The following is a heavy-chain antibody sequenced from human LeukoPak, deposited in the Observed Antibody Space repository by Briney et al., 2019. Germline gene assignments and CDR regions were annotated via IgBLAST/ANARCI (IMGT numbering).Heavy chain of an antibody. V-gene: IGHV3-30*19. CDR3: ARAQLEYCSTTSCYVFDS. CDR2: ISFDGNEK. Sequence: GGSLRLSCVASGFSFSRYGMHWVRQAPGKGLEWVAFISFDGNEKYYADSVKGRFTISTDMFKNTLYLEMNSLRADDTAMYYCARAQLEYCSTTSCYVFDSWGQGTLVTVSS. CDR1: GFSFSRYG. J-gene: IGHJ4*02. D-gene: IGHD2-2*01.